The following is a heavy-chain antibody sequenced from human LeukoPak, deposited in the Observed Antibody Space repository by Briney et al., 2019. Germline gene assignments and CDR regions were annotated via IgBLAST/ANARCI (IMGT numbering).Heavy chain of an antibody. D-gene: IGHD3-3*01. CDR1: GFTFSSYA. Sequence: GGSLRLSCAASGFTFSSYAMSWVRQAPGKGLEWVSAISGSGGSTYYADSVKGRFTVSRDNSKNTLYLQMNSLRAEDTAVYYCAKSGVALRFLEWARGLVWFDPWGQGTLVTVSS. CDR2: ISGSGGST. V-gene: IGHV3-23*01. CDR3: AKSGVALRFLEWARGLVWFDP. J-gene: IGHJ5*02.